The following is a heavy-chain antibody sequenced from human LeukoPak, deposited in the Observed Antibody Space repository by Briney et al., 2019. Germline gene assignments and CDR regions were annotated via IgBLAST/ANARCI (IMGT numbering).Heavy chain of an antibody. CDR2: ISAYNGNR. CDR1: GYTFTSYA. V-gene: IGHV1-18*01. CDR3: ARDSSAMVPNYFDY. D-gene: IGHD5-18*01. J-gene: IGHJ4*02. Sequence: ASVKVSCKASGYTFTSYAISWVRQAPGQGLEWMGWISAYNGNRNYAQKLQGRVTMTTDTSTSTAYMELRSLRSDDTAVYYCARDSSAMVPNYFDYWGQGTLGTVS.